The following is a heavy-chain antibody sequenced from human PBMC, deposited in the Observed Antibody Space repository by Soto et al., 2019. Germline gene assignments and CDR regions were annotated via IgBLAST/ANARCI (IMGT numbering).Heavy chain of an antibody. V-gene: IGHV1-3*01. Sequence: GASVKVSCKASGYTFTSYAMHWVRQAPGQRLEWMGWINAGNGNTKYSQKFQGRVTITRDTSASTAYMELSSLRSEDTAVYYCARGGTPTRSLDYWGQGTLVTVSS. CDR1: GYTFTSYA. CDR2: INAGNGNT. D-gene: IGHD1-1*01. J-gene: IGHJ4*02. CDR3: ARGGTPTRSLDY.